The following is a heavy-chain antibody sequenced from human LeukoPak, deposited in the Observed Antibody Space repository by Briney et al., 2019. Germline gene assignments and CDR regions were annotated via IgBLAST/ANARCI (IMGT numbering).Heavy chain of an antibody. Sequence: SETLSLTCTVSGGSISSYYWSWIRQPPGKGLEWIGYIYYSGGTNYNPSLKSRVTISVDTSKNQFSLKLSSVTAADTAVYYCARGLRFLEWRPNWFDPWGQGTLVTVSS. J-gene: IGHJ5*02. V-gene: IGHV4-59*01. CDR2: IYYSGGT. CDR3: ARGLRFLEWRPNWFDP. D-gene: IGHD3-3*01. CDR1: GGSISSYY.